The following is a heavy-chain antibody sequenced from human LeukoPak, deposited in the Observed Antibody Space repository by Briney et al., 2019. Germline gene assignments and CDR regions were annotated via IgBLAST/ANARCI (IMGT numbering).Heavy chain of an antibody. J-gene: IGHJ3*02. CDR2: ISHDGDNT. CDR3: AKGSTVVVIVIAGQPQGDAFDI. D-gene: IGHD2-21*01. CDR1: GFAFGSYA. Sequence: GGSLRLSCEASGFAFGSYAMHWVRQAPGRGLEWVAVISHDGDNTNSGESVRGRFTLSRDNSKNTLYLQMNSLRAEDTAVYYCAKGSTVVVIVIAGQPQGDAFDIWGQGTMVTVSS. V-gene: IGHV3-30-3*01.